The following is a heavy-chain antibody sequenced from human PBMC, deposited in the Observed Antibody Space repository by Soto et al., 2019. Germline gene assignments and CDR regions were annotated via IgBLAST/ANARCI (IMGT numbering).Heavy chain of an antibody. D-gene: IGHD5-12*01. CDR1: GYSISAYS. V-gene: IGHV4-59*01. J-gene: IGHJ4*02. Sequence: PETLSLTCTVSGYSISAYSWSGVRPPTGKGLEWIGNIHYNGNTKYSPSPKSRVTRPVDTPKNHFSLRLISVTVADTAIYFCAREENLGRWLQPLAFWGEGTLVTVSS. CDR2: IHYNGNT. CDR3: AREENLGRWLQPLAF.